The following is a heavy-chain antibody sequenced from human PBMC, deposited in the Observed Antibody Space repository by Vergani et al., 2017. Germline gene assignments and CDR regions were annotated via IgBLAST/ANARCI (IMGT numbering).Heavy chain of an antibody. V-gene: IGHV3-23*01. CDR3: AKANPRNSGYDYLYYYHAMDV. Sequence: EVQLLESGGDLVQPGGSLRLSCAASGFTFNHYAMNWVRQAPGKGLEWVSGISGSGGSTYYAGSVKGRFTISRYSSKNTLYLQMNSLSAGESAVYYCAKANPRNSGYDYLYYYHAMDVWGQGTTVTVSS. D-gene: IGHD5-12*01. J-gene: IGHJ6*02. CDR1: GFTFNHYA. CDR2: ISGSGGST.